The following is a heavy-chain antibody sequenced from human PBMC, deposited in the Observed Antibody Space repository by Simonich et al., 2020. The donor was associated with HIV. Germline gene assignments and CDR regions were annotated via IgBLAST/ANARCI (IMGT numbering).Heavy chain of an antibody. CDR1: GYTFTGYY. D-gene: IGHD2-21*02. V-gene: IGHV1-2*06. J-gene: IGHJ4*02. CDR2: INTNGGGT. CDR3: ASQVGVVVTAIPYYFDY. Sequence: QVQLVQSGAEVKKPGASVKVSCKASGYTFTGYYMHWVRQAPGQGLEWMGRINTNGGGTNYAQKFQGRVTMTRDTSISTAYMELSRLRSDDTAVYYCASQVGVVVTAIPYYFDYWGQGTLVTVSS.